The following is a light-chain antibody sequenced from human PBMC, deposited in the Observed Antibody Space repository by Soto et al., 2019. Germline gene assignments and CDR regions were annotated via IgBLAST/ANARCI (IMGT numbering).Light chain of an antibody. J-gene: IGKJ3*01. CDR3: HQYNSYPGT. V-gene: IGKV1-5*03. Sequence: DIQMTQFPSTLSASVGDRVTITCRASQRFGSWLALYQQQPGKAHKLLIYAASSLESVVPSRFSGSRSGTELTELTRAVSILQPDDFATYYCHQYNSYPGTCGPATKVDIK. CDR2: AAS. CDR1: QRFGSW.